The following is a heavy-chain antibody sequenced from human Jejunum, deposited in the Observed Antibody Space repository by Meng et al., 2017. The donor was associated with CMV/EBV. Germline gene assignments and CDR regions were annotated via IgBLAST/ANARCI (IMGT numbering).Heavy chain of an antibody. CDR2: ISWNSYSI. J-gene: IGHJ6*02. Sequence: FTFDDHAMHWVRQAPGKGLEWVSVISWNSYSIGYADSVKGRFTISRDNAKNSLYLQMNSLRAEDTASYYCAKDVGVKYYFYATDVWGQGTTVTVSS. CDR3: AKDVGVKYYFYATDV. D-gene: IGHD1-26*01. CDR1: FTFDDHA. V-gene: IGHV3-9*01.